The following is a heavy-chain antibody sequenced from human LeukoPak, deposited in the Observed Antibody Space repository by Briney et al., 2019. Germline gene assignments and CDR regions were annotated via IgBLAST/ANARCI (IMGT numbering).Heavy chain of an antibody. V-gene: IGHV3-7*03. D-gene: IGHD3-22*01. Sequence: PGGSLRLSCAASGFTLSNHWMIWVRQAPGKGLECVANIKQDGIEKYYVDSVKGRFTISRDNAKNSLYLQMNSLRAEDTALYYCAKGGNYYDSSGYETPFDPWGQGTLVTVSS. CDR2: IKQDGIEK. J-gene: IGHJ5*02. CDR3: AKGGNYYDSSGYETPFDP. CDR1: GFTLSNHW.